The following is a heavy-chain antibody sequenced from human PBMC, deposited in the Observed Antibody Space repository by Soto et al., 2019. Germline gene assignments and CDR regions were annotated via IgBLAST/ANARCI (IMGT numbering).Heavy chain of an antibody. D-gene: IGHD6-13*01. Sequence: GGSLRLSCAASGFSFSSYAMSWVRQAPGKGLEWVSAISGSGGSTYYADSVKGRFTISRDNSKNTLYLQMNSLRAEDTAVYYWAKDPSRYSTPGYWGQEPRVTVSS. V-gene: IGHV3-23*01. J-gene: IGHJ4*02. CDR2: ISGSGGST. CDR3: AKDPSRYSTPGY. CDR1: GFSFSSYA.